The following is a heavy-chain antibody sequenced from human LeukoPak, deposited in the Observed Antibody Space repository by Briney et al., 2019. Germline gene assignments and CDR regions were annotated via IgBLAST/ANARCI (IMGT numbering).Heavy chain of an antibody. CDR3: ARGGYYYDSSGYYYGFFDY. CDR1: GYTFTSYD. J-gene: IGHJ4*02. CDR2: MNPNSGNT. D-gene: IGHD3-22*01. V-gene: IGHV1-8*01. Sequence: GASVKVSCKASGYTFTSYDISWVRQATGQGLEWMGWMNPNSGNTGYAQKLQGRVTMTTDTSTSTAYMELRSLRSDDTAVYYCARGGYYYDSSGYYYGFFDYWGQGTLVTVSS.